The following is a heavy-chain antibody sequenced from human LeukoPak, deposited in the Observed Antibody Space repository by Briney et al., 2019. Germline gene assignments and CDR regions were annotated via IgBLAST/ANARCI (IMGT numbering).Heavy chain of an antibody. V-gene: IGHV1-24*01. J-gene: IGHJ4*02. CDR2: FDPEDGET. D-gene: IGHD3-22*01. CDR3: ATLGSSGYYSIGREDY. Sequence: EASVKVSCKVSGYTLTELSMHWVRQAPGKGLEWMGGFDPEDGETIYAQKFQGRVTMTEDTSTDTAYMELSSLRSEDTAVYYCATLGSSGYYSIGREDYWGQGTLVTVSS. CDR1: GYTLTELS.